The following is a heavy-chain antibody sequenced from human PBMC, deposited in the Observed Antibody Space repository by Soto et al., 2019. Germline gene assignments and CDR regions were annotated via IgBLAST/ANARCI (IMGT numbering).Heavy chain of an antibody. CDR3: ASDGVAGPVNY. V-gene: IGHV1-18*01. J-gene: IGHJ4*02. CDR2: ISAYNGNT. D-gene: IGHD6-19*01. Sequence: ASVKVSCKASGYAFTSYGISWVRQAPGQGLEWMGWISAYNGNTNYAQKLQGRVTMTTDTSTSTAYMELRSLRSDDPAVYFCASDGVAGPVNYWGQRTLVTVSA. CDR1: GYAFTSYG.